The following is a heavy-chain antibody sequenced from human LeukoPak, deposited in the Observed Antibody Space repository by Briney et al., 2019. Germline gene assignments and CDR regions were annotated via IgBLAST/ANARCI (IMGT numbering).Heavy chain of an antibody. V-gene: IGHV1-46*01. CDR3: ARDQTVPAAISNHYYYYYMDV. CDR2: INPSGGST. Sequence: GASVKVSCKAYGYIFTTYYMHWVRQAPGQGLEWMGIINPSGGSTNYAQKFQGRVTMTRDTSTSTVYMELSSLRSEDTAVYYCARDQTVPAAISNHYYYYYMDVWGKGTTVTVSS. J-gene: IGHJ6*03. CDR1: GYIFTTYY. D-gene: IGHD2-2*02.